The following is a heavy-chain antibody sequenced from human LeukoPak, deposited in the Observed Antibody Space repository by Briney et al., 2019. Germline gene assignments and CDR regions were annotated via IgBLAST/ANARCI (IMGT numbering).Heavy chain of an antibody. CDR1: GGSISSGGYY. V-gene: IGHV4-31*03. CDR2: IYYSGST. Sequence: PSETLSLTCTVSGGSISSGGYYWSWIRQHPGKGLEWIGYIYYSGSTYYNPSLKSRVTISVDTSKNQFSLKLSSVTAADTAVYYCARDQQLGGMDVWGQGTTVTVSS. CDR3: ARDQQLGGMDV. J-gene: IGHJ6*02. D-gene: IGHD6-13*01.